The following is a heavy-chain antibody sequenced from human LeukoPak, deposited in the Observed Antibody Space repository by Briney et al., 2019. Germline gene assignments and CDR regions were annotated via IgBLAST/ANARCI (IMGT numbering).Heavy chain of an antibody. CDR1: GFTFSSYA. D-gene: IGHD1-26*01. J-gene: IGHJ4*02. CDR2: IVGDGDAT. Sequence: GGSLRLSCAASGFTFSSYAMRWVRQAPGKGLEWVSAIVGDGDATYYADSVKGRVTISRDNSKNTLYLQMNSLRAEDTALYYCARYSGGLDFWGQGTLVTVSS. V-gene: IGHV3-23*01. CDR3: ARYSGGLDF.